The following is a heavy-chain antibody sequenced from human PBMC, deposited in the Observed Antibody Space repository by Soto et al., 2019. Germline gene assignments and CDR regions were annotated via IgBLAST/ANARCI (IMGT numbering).Heavy chain of an antibody. CDR1: GYTFSSYW. Sequence: EVQLVESGGGLVQPGGSLRLSCAAYGYTFSSYWIHWVRQAPGKGLVWVSSVNNDGSGTAYADSVEGRFTISRDNAKNTVYLQLNSLRAEDTAVYYCGRGGSEHAMDVWGQGTTVTVSS. CDR2: VNNDGSGT. J-gene: IGHJ6*02. CDR3: GRGGSEHAMDV. V-gene: IGHV3-74*01.